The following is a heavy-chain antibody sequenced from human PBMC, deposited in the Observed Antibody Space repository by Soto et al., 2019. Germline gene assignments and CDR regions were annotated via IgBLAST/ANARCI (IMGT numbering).Heavy chain of an antibody. CDR1: GFTFSSFG. CDR3: ARDASYYSLWSGYYPSRNGMDV. V-gene: IGHV3-33*01. CDR2: IWYDGSKK. J-gene: IGHJ6*02. Sequence: QVQVVESGGGVVQPGRSLRLSCAASGFTFSSFGMHWVRQAPGKGREWVSLIWYDGSKKSYGDSVKGRFTISRDNSRNTVYLQMNSLRADAPAVYYCARDASYYSLWSGYYPSRNGMDVWGQGTTVTVSS. D-gene: IGHD3-3*01.